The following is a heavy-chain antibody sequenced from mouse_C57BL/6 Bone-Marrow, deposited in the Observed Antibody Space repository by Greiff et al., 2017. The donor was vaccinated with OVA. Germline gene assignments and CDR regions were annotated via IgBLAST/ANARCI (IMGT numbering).Heavy chain of an antibody. CDR3: ARGGGYCYAMDY. D-gene: IGHD2-3*01. Sequence: VQLVESGAELVRPGTSVKMSCKASGYTFTNYWIGWAKQRPGHGLEWIGDIYPGGGYTNYNEKFKGKATLTADKSSSTAYMQFSSLTSEDSAIYYCARGGGYCYAMDYWGQGTSVTVSS. V-gene: IGHV1-63*01. J-gene: IGHJ4*01. CDR1: GYTFTNYW. CDR2: IYPGGGYT.